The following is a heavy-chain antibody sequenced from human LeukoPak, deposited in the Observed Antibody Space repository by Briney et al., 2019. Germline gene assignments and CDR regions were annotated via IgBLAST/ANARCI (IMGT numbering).Heavy chain of an antibody. CDR1: GFTFSSYG. CDR2: ISYDGSNK. D-gene: IGHD5-18*01. Sequence: PGGSLRLSCAASGFTFSSYGMHWVRQAPGKGLEGVAVISYDGSNKYYADSVKGRITISRDNSKNTLYLQMNSLRAEDTAVYYCAKGVTAMNYYFDYWGQGTLVTVSS. CDR3: AKGVTAMNYYFDY. J-gene: IGHJ4*02. V-gene: IGHV3-30*18.